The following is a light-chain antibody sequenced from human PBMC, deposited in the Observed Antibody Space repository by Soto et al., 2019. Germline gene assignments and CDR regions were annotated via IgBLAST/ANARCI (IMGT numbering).Light chain of an antibody. J-gene: IGKJ4*01. CDR1: QAISNY. CDR2: DAS. Sequence: DMQMTQSPSSLSASVGDRVTITCQASQAISNYLNWYEQKAGKASELLIYDASNLETGVPSRFSGSGTGTDFTYTIISLQPEDIATYYCQQYDNLPLTFGGGIKVEIK. CDR3: QQYDNLPLT. V-gene: IGKV1-33*01.